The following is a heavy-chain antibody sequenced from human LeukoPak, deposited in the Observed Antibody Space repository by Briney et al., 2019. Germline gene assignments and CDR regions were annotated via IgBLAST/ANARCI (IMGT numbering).Heavy chain of an antibody. V-gene: IGHV3-21*01. D-gene: IGHD4-17*01. J-gene: IGHJ5*02. CDR3: ARDRTVPTLWFDP. CDR1: GFTFSSYS. Sequence: GGSLRLSCAASGFTFSSYSMNWVRQAPGKGLEWVSSISSSSSYIYYADSVKGRFTISRDNAKNSLYLQMNSLRAEDTAVYYCARDRTVPTLWFDPWGQGTLVAVSS. CDR2: ISSSSSYI.